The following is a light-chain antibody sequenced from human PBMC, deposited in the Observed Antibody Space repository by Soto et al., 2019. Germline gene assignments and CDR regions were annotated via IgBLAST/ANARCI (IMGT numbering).Light chain of an antibody. CDR3: QTWGTGIHVV. V-gene: IGLV4-69*01. J-gene: IGLJ2*01. CDR1: SGHSSYA. CDR2: LNSDGSH. Sequence: QLVLTQSPSASASLGASVKLTCTLSSGHSSYAIAWHQQQPEKGPRYLMKLNSDGSHSKGDGIPDRFSGSSSGAERYLTISSLQSEYEADYYCQTWGTGIHVVFGGGTKLTVL.